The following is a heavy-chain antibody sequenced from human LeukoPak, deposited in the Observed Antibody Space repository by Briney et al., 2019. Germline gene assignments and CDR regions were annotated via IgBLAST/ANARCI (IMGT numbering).Heavy chain of an antibody. J-gene: IGHJ3*02. CDR3: ARNQDYGVYNSVGAFDI. Sequence: GGSLRLSCAASGFTFSSYGMHWVRKAPGKGPEWVAVIWYDGSNKYYADSVKGRFTISRDNSKNTLYLQMNSLRAEDTAVYYCARNQDYGVYNSVGAFDIWGQGTMVTVSS. V-gene: IGHV3-33*08. D-gene: IGHD4-17*01. CDR1: GFTFSSYG. CDR2: IWYDGSNK.